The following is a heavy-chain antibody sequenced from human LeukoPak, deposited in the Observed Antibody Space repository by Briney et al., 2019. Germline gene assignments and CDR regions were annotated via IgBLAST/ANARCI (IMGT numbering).Heavy chain of an antibody. CDR3: ARADRLDGGPYLIGP. Sequence: ASVKVSCKTSGYSLSDYYMHWVRQAPGQGLEWMGWINPDSGGTSSAQKFQGRVTMTGDTSITTVYMEVSWLTSDDTALYYCARADRLDGGPYLIGPWGQGTLVTVSS. D-gene: IGHD3-16*01. V-gene: IGHV1-2*02. J-gene: IGHJ5*02. CDR1: GYSLSDYY. CDR2: INPDSGGT.